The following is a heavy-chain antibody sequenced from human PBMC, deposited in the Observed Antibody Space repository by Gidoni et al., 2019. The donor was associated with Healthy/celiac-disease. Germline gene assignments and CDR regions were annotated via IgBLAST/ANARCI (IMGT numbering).Heavy chain of an antibody. D-gene: IGHD3-22*01. J-gene: IGHJ5*02. V-gene: IGHV4-39*01. CDR1: GGSISSSSYY. CDR3: ARLRTYYYDSSGYYYGNWFDP. CDR2: IYYSGST. Sequence: QLQLQASGPGLVKPSETLSLTCTVSGGSISSSSYYWGWIRQPPGKGLEWIGSIYYSGSTYYNPSLKSRVTISVDTSKNQFSLKLSSVTAADTAVYYCARLRTYYYDSSGYYYGNWFDPWGQGTLVTVSS.